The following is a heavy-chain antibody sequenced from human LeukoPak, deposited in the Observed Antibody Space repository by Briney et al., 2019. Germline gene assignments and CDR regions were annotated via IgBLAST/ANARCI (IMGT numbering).Heavy chain of an antibody. CDR1: GGSISSF. V-gene: IGHV4-59*01. J-gene: IGHJ2*01. CDR3: ARDKKRWLQLRLKEYWYFDL. CDR2: SGST. D-gene: IGHD5-24*01. Sequence: SETLSLTCTVSGGSISSFGAGSGSPQGRDWSGLRNSGSTNYNPSLKSRVTISGDTSKNQFSLKLSSVTAADTAVYYCARDKKRWLQLRLKEYWYFDLWGRGTLVTVSS.